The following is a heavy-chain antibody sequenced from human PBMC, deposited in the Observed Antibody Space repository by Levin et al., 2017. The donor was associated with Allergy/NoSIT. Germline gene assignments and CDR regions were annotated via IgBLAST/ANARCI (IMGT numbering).Heavy chain of an antibody. CDR1: GGSISSGDYY. D-gene: IGHD2-2*01. J-gene: IGHJ1*01. V-gene: IGHV4-30-4*01. CDR2: IYYSGST. Sequence: SQTLSLTCTVSGGSISSGDYYWSWIRQPPGKGLEWIGYIYYSGSTYYNPSLKSRVTISVDTSKNQFSLKLSSVTAADTAVYYCARGPDIVVVPAAQEYFQHWGQGTLVTVSS. CDR3: ARGPDIVVVPAAQEYFQH.